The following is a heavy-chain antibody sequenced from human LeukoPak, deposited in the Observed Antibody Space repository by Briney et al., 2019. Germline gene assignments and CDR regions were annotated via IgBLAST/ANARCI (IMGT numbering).Heavy chain of an antibody. Sequence: ASVKVSCKASGYTFTGYYMHWVRQAPGQGLEWMGWINPNSGGTSAAQKFQGRVTMTRDTSIATVYMEVSWLTSDDTAIYYCARADRLHGGPYLIGPWGQGTLVTVSS. CDR2: INPNSGGT. CDR1: GYTFTGYY. D-gene: IGHD2-21*01. CDR3: ARADRLHGGPYLIGP. J-gene: IGHJ5*02. V-gene: IGHV1-2*02.